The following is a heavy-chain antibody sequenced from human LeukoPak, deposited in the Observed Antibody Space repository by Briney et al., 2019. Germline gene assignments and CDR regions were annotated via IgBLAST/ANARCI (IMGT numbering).Heavy chain of an antibody. CDR2: TRDKANNYTT. D-gene: IGHD5-18*01. CDR3: ARETDTGDYFDY. Sequence: GGSLRLSCAASGFIFSDLYMDWVRQAPGKGLEWVGRTRDKANNYTTEYAASVKGRFTISRDDSKNSLYLQMNSLKTEDTAVYYCARETDTGDYFDYWGQGTLVTVSS. CDR1: GFIFSDLY. V-gene: IGHV3-72*01. J-gene: IGHJ4*02.